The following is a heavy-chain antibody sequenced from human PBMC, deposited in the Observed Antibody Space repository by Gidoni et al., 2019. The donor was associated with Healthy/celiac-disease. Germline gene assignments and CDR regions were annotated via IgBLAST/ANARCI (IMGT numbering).Heavy chain of an antibody. CDR1: GFTVSSNY. J-gene: IGHJ6*02. D-gene: IGHD3-3*01. Sequence: ELQLVESGGGLNQPGGSRRLSCSASGFTVSSNYMSWVRQAPGRGLEWVSVIYSGGSTYYADSVKGRFTISRDNSKNTLYLQMNSLRAEDTAVYYCASTTIFGYYGMDVWGQGTTVTVSS. V-gene: IGHV3-53*01. CDR2: IYSGGST. CDR3: ASTTIFGYYGMDV.